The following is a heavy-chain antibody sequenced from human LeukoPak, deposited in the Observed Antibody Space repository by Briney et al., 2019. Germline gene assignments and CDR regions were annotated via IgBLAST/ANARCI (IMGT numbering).Heavy chain of an antibody. Sequence: PSETLSLTCTVSGGSISRSYYYWGWIRQPPGKGLEWIGTIYYSGSTYYNPSLKSRVTISVDTSKNQFSLKLSSVTAADTAVYFCARHTVAVSLIDIKMSWFDPWGQGTLVTVSS. D-gene: IGHD4-23*01. V-gene: IGHV4-39*01. J-gene: IGHJ5*02. CDR2: IYYSGST. CDR3: ARHTVAVSLIDIKMSWFDP. CDR1: GGSISRSYYY.